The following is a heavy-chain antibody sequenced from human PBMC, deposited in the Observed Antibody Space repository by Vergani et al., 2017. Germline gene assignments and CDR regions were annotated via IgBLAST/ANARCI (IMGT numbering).Heavy chain of an antibody. CDR3: ARDLGLAYSSGWSTYYYGMDV. Sequence: QVQLQQWGAGLLKPSETLSLTCAVYGGSFSGYYWNWIRQPPGKGLEWIGRIYTSGSTNYNPSLKSRVTMSVDTSKNQFSLKLSSVTAADTAVYYCARDLGLAYSSGWSTYYYGMDVWGQGTTVTVSS. CDR1: GGSFSGYY. CDR2: IYTSGST. J-gene: IGHJ6*02. D-gene: IGHD6-19*01. V-gene: IGHV4-59*10.